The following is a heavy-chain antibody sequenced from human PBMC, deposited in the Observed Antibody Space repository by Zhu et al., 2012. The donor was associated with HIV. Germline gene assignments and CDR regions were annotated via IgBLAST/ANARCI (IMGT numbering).Heavy chain of an antibody. V-gene: IGHV3-15*01. D-gene: IGHD3-10*01. CDR3: TTAPAMARADDAFDI. J-gene: IGHJ3*02. CDR1: GFTFSDAW. Sequence: DVQLVESGGGLVKPGGSLRLSCVASGFTFSDAWMSWVRQAPGKGLEWVGRIKIKADGGTTDYPTSVKGRFSISRDDPENTLYLQMNSLKTEDTAVYYCTTAPAMARADDAFDIWGQRDNGHRLF. CDR2: IKIKADGGTT.